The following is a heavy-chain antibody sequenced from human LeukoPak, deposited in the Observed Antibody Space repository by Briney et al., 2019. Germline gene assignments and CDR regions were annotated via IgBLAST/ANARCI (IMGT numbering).Heavy chain of an antibody. CDR1: GFTFSSNY. V-gene: IGHV3-53*01. D-gene: IGHD6-13*01. Sequence: GGSLRLSCAASGFTFSSNYMSWVRQAPGKGLEWVSVIYSGGSTYYADSVKGRFTISRDNSKNTLYLQMNSLRAEDTAVYYCARVAPGYSSSWYVDYWGRGTLVTVSS. J-gene: IGHJ4*02. CDR2: IYSGGST. CDR3: ARVAPGYSSSWYVDY.